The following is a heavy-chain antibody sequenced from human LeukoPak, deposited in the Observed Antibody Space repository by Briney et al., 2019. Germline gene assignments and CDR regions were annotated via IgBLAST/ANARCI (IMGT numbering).Heavy chain of an antibody. Sequence: GGSLRLSCAASGFSFNTFNMNWVRQAPGKGLEWVSSITSGGDYIYYAESVKGRFTTSRDNAENSLSLQLNSLRVEDTAVYYCARGHYDVLAASYKWTPDYWGQGTLVTVSS. CDR1: GFSFNTFN. J-gene: IGHJ4*02. CDR2: ITSGGDYI. CDR3: ARGHYDVLAASYKWTPDY. D-gene: IGHD3-9*01. V-gene: IGHV3-21*01.